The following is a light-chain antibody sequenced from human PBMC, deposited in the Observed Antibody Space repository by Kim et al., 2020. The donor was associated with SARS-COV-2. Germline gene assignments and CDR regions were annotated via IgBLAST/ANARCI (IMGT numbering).Light chain of an antibody. CDR3: QVWDSSTVV. V-gene: IGLV3-9*01. J-gene: IGLJ2*01. Sequence: VALRQTARITCGGRDIGSKNVHGYQQKPGQAPVLVIYRDSNRPSGIPERFSGSNSGNTATLTISRAQAGDEADYYCQVWDSSTVVFGGGTQLTVL. CDR2: RDS. CDR1: DIGSKN.